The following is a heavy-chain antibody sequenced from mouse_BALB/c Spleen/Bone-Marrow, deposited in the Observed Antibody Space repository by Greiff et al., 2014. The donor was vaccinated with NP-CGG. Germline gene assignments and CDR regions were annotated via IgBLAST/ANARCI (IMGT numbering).Heavy chain of an antibody. V-gene: IGHV1-69*02. Sequence: QVQLQQSGAELVRPGASVKLSCKASGYTFTSYWINWVKQRPGQGLEWIGNIYPSDSYTNYNQKFKDKATLTVDKSSSTAYMQLSSPTSEDSAVYYCTRSGCYYFDYWGQGTTLTVSS. J-gene: IGHJ2*01. CDR3: TRSGCYYFDY. CDR2: IYPSDSYT. CDR1: GYTFTSYW.